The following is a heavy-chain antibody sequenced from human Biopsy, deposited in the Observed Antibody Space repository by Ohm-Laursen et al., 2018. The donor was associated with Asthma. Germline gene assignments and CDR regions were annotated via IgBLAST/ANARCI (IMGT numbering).Heavy chain of an antibody. Sequence: SVKVSCKSLGGTFNTYVIGWVRQAPGQGLEWMGWINSVFGTTTYPQKFRDRVTITADDSTSTVYMELSSPRSEDTAVYYCARKAGSCISRTCYSLDFWGQGTLVTVSS. D-gene: IGHD2-2*01. CDR3: ARKAGSCISRTCYSLDF. V-gene: IGHV1-69*13. J-gene: IGHJ4*02. CDR1: GGTFNTYV. CDR2: INSVFGTT.